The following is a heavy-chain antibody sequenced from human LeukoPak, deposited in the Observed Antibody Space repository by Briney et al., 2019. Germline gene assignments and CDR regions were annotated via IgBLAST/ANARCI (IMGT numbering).Heavy chain of an antibody. CDR2: INHSGST. V-gene: IGHV4-34*01. D-gene: IGHD5-18*01. CDR3: ARARGYSYGHLPFRY. CDR1: GGSFSGYY. J-gene: IGHJ4*02. Sequence: PETLSLTCAVYGGSFSGYYWSWIRQPPGKGLEWIGEINHSGSTNYNPSLKSRVTISVDTSKNQFSLKLSSVTAADTAVYYCARARGYSYGHLPFRYWGQGTLVTVSS.